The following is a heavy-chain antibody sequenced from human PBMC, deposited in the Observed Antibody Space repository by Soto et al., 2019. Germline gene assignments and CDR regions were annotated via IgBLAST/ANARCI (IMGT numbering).Heavy chain of an antibody. CDR2: VYYSGTT. V-gene: IGHV4-61*01. CDR1: GGSVSNKTYY. D-gene: IGHD4-17*01. J-gene: IGHJ4*02. Sequence: SETLSLTCSVSGGSVSNKTYYWSWIRQPPGKRLEWIGYVYYSGTTNYNPSIKSRATISVDLSKNQFSLRLSSVTTADTALYYCARTTAVPNTLRSRYFFDYWGQGTLVTVSS. CDR3: ARTTAVPNTLRSRYFFDY.